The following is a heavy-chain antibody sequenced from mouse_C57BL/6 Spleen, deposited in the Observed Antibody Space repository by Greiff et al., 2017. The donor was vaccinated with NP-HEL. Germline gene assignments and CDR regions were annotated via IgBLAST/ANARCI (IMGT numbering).Heavy chain of an antibody. D-gene: IGHD3-2*02. Sequence: QVQLQQSGAELVMPGASVKLSCKASGYTFTSYWMHWVKQRPGQGLEWIGEIDPSDSYTNYNQKFKGKSTLTVDKSSSTAYMQLSSLTSEDSAVYYCARGGAQATSFDYWGQGTTLTVSS. J-gene: IGHJ2*01. V-gene: IGHV1-69*01. CDR3: ARGGAQATSFDY. CDR1: GYTFTSYW. CDR2: IDPSDSYT.